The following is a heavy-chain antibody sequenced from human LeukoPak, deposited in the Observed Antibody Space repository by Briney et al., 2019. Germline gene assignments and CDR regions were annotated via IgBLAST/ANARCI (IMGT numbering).Heavy chain of an antibody. V-gene: IGHV3-23*01. J-gene: IGHJ4*02. D-gene: IGHD5-12*01. Sequence: GGSLRLSCAASAFTFSNYAMNWVRQAPGKGLEWVSGILRSGGSTYYADSVKGRFTISRDNSKNTLYLQMNSLRAEDTAVYYCARGPSGYHNAGGQGTLVTVSS. CDR1: AFTFSNYA. CDR2: ILRSGGST. CDR3: ARGPSGYHNA.